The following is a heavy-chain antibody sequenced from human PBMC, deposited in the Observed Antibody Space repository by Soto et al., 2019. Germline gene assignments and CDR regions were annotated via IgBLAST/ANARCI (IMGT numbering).Heavy chain of an antibody. CDR1: GGTFSSYT. V-gene: IGHV1-69*02. J-gene: IGHJ3*02. CDR2: IIPILGIA. Sequence: ASVKVSCKASGGTFSSYTISWVRQAPGQGLEWMGRIIPILGIANYAQKFQGRVTITADKSTSTAYMELSSLRSEDTAVYYCARGWFGELPNSNAIDISGQGTIVTVSS. CDR3: ARGWFGELPNSNAIDI. D-gene: IGHD3-10*01.